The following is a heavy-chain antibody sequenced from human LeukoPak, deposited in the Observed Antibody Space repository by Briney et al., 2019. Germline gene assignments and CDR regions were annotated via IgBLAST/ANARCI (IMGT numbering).Heavy chain of an antibody. CDR3: AKDIADFWSGEWGMDV. V-gene: IGHV3-43*01. CDR1: GFTFDDYT. J-gene: IGHJ6*03. D-gene: IGHD3-3*01. CDR2: ISWDGGST. Sequence: GGSLRLSCAASGFTFDDYTMHWVRQAPGKGLEWVFLISWDGGSTYYADSVKGRFTISRDNSKNSLYLQMNSLRTEDTALYYCAKDIADFWSGEWGMDVWGKGTTVTVSS.